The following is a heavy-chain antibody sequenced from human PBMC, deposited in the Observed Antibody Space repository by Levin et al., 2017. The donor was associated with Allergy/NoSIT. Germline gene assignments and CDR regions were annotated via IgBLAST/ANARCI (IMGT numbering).Heavy chain of an antibody. CDR1: GFTFSSYA. CDR3: AEVGLAGFLWYFDL. CDR2: ISGSGTDT. V-gene: IGHV3-23*01. D-gene: IGHD6-19*01. J-gene: IGHJ2*01. Sequence: GESLKISCAASGFTFSSYAMSWVRQAPGKGLEWVSAISGSGTDTYYADSVKGRFTISRDNSKNTLYLQMNSLRAEDTAVYYGAEVGLAGFLWYFDLWGRGTQVTVSS.